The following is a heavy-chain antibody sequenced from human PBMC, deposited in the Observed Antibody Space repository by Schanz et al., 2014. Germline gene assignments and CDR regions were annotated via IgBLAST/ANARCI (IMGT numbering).Heavy chain of an antibody. Sequence: HLVESGGGLIQPGGSLRLSCAASGFTVSDNYMTWVRQAPGKGLEWVSVIYSGGSTYYADSVKGRFTISRDNSKNTLYLQMNSLSAEDTALYSCASERGYSYGYGAFDIWGQGTMVTVSS. CDR2: IYSGGST. CDR3: ASERGYSYGYGAFDI. CDR1: GFTVSDNY. V-gene: IGHV3-53*01. D-gene: IGHD5-18*01. J-gene: IGHJ3*02.